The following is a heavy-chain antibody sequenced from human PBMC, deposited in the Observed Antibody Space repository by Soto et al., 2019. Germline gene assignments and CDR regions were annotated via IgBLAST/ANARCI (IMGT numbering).Heavy chain of an antibody. D-gene: IGHD3-16*01. CDR3: ARSRLGNSKTFDY. Sequence: GESLKISCKASGYSFTNNWIGWVRQMPGEGLEWMGIIYPGDSDTTYSPSFQGQVTVSADKSISTAYLQWSTLKASDTAIYYCARSRLGNSKTFDYWGQGTLVTVSS. V-gene: IGHV5-51*01. J-gene: IGHJ4*02. CDR1: GYSFTNNW. CDR2: IYPGDSDT.